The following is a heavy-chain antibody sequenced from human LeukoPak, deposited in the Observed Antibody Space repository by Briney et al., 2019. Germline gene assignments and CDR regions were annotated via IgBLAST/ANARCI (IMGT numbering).Heavy chain of an antibody. CDR3: AAEVGDYVDY. CDR1: GGSINSNNYY. CDR2: IYYSGST. Sequence: PSETLSLTCTVSGGSINSNNYYWGWIRQPPGKGLEWIGYIYYSGSTNYNPSLKSRVTISVDTSKNQFSLKLSSVIAADTAVYYCAAEVGDYVDYWGQGTLVTVSS. V-gene: IGHV4-61*05. D-gene: IGHD1-26*01. J-gene: IGHJ4*02.